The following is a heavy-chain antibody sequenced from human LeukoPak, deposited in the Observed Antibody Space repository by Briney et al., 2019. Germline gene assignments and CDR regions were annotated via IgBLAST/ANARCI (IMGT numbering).Heavy chain of an antibody. CDR3: AHSAPYPSGYCSGGSCYQPYYFDY. J-gene: IGHJ4*02. D-gene: IGHD2-15*01. V-gene: IGHV2-5*02. CDR1: GFSLSTSGVG. Sequence: KESGPTLVKPTQTLTLTCTFSGFSLSTSGVGVGWIRQPPGKALEWLALIYWDDDKRYSPSLKSRLTITKDTSQNQVVLTMTNMDPVDTATYYCAHSAPYPSGYCSGGSCYQPYYFDYWGQGTLVTVSS. CDR2: IYWDDDK.